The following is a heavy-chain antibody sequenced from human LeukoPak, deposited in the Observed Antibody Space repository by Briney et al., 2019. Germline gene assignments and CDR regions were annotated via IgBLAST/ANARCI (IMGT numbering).Heavy chain of an antibody. J-gene: IGHJ4*02. Sequence: PSETLSLTCTVSGGSISSGDYYWSWTRQPPGKGLEWIGYIYYSGSTYYNPSLKSRVTISVDTSKNQFSLKLSSVTAADTAVYYCARGEYYYDSSGYCYYWGQGTLVTVSS. V-gene: IGHV4-30-4*01. CDR2: IYYSGST. CDR3: ARGEYYYDSSGYCYY. D-gene: IGHD3-22*01. CDR1: GGSISSGDYY.